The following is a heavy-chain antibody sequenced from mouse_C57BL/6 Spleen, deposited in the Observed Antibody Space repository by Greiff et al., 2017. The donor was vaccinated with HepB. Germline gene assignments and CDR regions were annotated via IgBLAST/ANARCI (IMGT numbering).Heavy chain of an antibody. CDR3: ASNYGSYFDY. J-gene: IGHJ2*01. CDR2: IDPANGNT. CDR1: GFNIKNPY. V-gene: IGHV14-3*01. Sequence: VQLQQSVAELVRPGASVKLSCTASGFNIKNPYMHWVKQRPEQGLEWIGRIDPANGNTKYAPKFQGKATITADTSSNTAYLQLSSLTSEDTAIYYCASNYGSYFDYWGQGTTLTVSS. D-gene: IGHD1-1*01.